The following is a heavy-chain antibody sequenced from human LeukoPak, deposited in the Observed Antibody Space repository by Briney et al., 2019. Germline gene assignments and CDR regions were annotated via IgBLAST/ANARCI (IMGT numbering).Heavy chain of an antibody. CDR3: ARASPRRGYYYYYGMDV. CDR2: INHSGST. J-gene: IGHJ6*04. D-gene: IGHD3-16*01. Sequence: NPSETPSLTCAVYGGSFSGYYWSWIRQPPGKGLEWIGEINHSGSTNYNPSLKSRVTISVDTSKNQFSLKLSSVTAADTAVYYCARASPRRGYYYYYGMDVWGKGTTVTVSS. V-gene: IGHV4-34*01. CDR1: GGSFSGYY.